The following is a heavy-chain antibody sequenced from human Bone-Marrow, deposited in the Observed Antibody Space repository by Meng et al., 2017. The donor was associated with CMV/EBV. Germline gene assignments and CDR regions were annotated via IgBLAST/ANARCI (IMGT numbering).Heavy chain of an antibody. Sequence: GASLKISCAASGFTFSGSAMHWVRQASGKGLEWVGRIRSKANGYATAYAASVKGRCTISRDDSKNTAYLQMNSLKTEDTAVYYCASKGDHLGNWRQGTLVPYPQ. V-gene: IGHV3-73*01. D-gene: IGHD2-21*02. CDR3: ASKGDHLGN. CDR2: IRSKANGYAT. J-gene: IGHJ4*02. CDR1: GFTFSGSA.